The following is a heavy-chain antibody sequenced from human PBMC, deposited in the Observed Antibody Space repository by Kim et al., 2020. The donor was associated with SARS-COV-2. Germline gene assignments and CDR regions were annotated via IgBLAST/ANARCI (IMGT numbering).Heavy chain of an antibody. CDR1: GFTFTSSA. Sequence: SVKVSCKASGFTFTSSAVQWVRQARGQRLEWIGWIVVGSGNTNYAQKFQERVTITRDMSTSTAYMELSSLRSEDTAVYYCAADLFTPRKVWFDPWAREPWSPSPQ. CDR2: IVVGSGNT. J-gene: IGHJ5*02. V-gene: IGHV1-58*01. D-gene: IGHD2-15*01. CDR3: AADLFTPRKVWFDP.